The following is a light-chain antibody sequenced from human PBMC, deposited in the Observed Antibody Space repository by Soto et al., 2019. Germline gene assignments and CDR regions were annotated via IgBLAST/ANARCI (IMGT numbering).Light chain of an antibody. CDR2: GAS. J-gene: IGKJ1*01. V-gene: IGKV1-6*01. Sequence: AIQMTQSPSSLSASVGDRITITCRASQDINTDLGWYQQKPGKAPKLLIYGASSLQSGVPSRFSGSGSGTHFALTINSLQPEDFAIYYCLQDYNYPRTFGQGTMVEIK. CDR3: LQDYNYPRT. CDR1: QDINTD.